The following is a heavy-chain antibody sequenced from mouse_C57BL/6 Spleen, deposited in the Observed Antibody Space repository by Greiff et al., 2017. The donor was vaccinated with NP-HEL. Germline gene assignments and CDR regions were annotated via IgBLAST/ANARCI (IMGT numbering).Heavy chain of an antibody. V-gene: IGHV1-15*01. CDR2: IDPATGGT. CDR1: GYTFTDYE. CDR3: ARERSCFAY. D-gene: IGHD1-1*01. Sequence: QVQLQQSGAELVRPGASVTLSCKASGYTFTDYEMHWVKQTPVHGLDWIGDIDPATGGTDYNQKFKGKAILTADKSSSTAYMQLRSLTSEDSAVYYGARERSCFAYWGQGTLVTVSA. J-gene: IGHJ3*01.